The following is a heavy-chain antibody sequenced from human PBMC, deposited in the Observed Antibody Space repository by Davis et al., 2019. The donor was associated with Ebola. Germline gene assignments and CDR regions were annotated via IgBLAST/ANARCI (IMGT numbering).Heavy chain of an antibody. CDR2: IYYSGST. D-gene: IGHD6-6*01. J-gene: IGHJ6*02. V-gene: IGHV4-59*01. CDR3: ARDMGVAAPPYYHYGMDV. CDR1: GGSISSYY. Sequence: SETLSLTCTVSGGSISSYYWSWIRQPPGKGLEWIGYIYYSGSTNYNPSLKSRVTISVDTSKNQFSLKLSSVTAADTAVYYCARDMGVAAPPYYHYGMDVWGQGTTVTVSS.